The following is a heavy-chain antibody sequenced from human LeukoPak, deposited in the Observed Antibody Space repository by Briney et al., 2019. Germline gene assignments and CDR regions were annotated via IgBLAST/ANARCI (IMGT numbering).Heavy chain of an antibody. CDR3: ARRLDGYNYHFDY. V-gene: IGHV4-59*08. CDR1: GGSISSYY. Sequence: SETLSLTCTVSGGSISSYYWNWIRQPPGKGLEWIGYIYNSGSANYNPSLKSRVTISVDTSKKQFSLKVNSVTAADTAVYYCARRLDGYNYHFDYWGQGTLVTVSS. J-gene: IGHJ4*02. CDR2: IYNSGSA. D-gene: IGHD5-24*01.